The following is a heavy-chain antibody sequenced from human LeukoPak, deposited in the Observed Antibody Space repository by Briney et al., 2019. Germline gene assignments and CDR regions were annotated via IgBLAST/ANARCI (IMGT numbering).Heavy chain of an antibody. V-gene: IGHV3-48*01. D-gene: IGHD1-26*01. CDR3: ARDYWGSQWELPDAFDI. J-gene: IGHJ3*02. CDR2: ISSSSSTI. CDR1: GFTFSSYS. Sequence: PGGSLRLSCAASGFTFSSYSMNWVRQAPGKGLEWVSYISSSSSTIYYADSVKGRFTISRDNAKNSLYLQMNSLRAEDTAVYYCARDYWGSQWELPDAFDIWGQGTMVTVSS.